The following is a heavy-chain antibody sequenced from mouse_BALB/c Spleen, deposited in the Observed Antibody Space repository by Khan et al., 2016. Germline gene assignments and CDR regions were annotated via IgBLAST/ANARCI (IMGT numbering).Heavy chain of an antibody. CDR3: ARDSGYDYKVWFAY. V-gene: IGHV7-3*02. D-gene: IGHD2-2*01. J-gene: IGHJ3*01. CDR2: IRNKANGYTT. Sequence: EVELVESGGGLVQPGGSLRLSCATSGFTFTDYYMSWVRQPPGKALEWLGFIRNKANGYTTEYSASVKGRFTISRDNSQSILYLQMNTLRAEDSATYYCARDSGYDYKVWFAYWGQGTLVTVSA. CDR1: GFTFTDYY.